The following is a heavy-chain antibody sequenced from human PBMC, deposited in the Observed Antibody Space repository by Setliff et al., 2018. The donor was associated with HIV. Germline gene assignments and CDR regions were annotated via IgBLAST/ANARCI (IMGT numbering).Heavy chain of an antibody. D-gene: IGHD3-22*01. J-gene: IGHJ3*02. CDR3: ARVYYYDSSGYHDAFDI. CDR2: IYYTGST. CDR1: GGSISGHY. Sequence: SETLSLTCTVSGGSISGHYWSWIRQPPGKGLEWIGYIYYTGSTNYNPSLKSRVTISVDTSKNQFSLKLSSVTAADTAVYYCARVYYYDSSGYHDAFDIWGQGTMVTVSS. V-gene: IGHV4-59*11.